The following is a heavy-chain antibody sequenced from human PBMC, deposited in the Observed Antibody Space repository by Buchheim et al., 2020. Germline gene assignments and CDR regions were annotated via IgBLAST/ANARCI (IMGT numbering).Heavy chain of an antibody. CDR1: GYSFTSYW. V-gene: IGHV5-10-1*03. CDR2: IDPSDSYT. J-gene: IGHJ6*02. CDR3: ASRSGWDVNYYYYGMDV. Sequence: EVQLVQSGAEVKKPGESLRISCKGSGYSFTSYWISWVRQMPGKGLEWMGRIDPSDSYTNYSTSFQGHVTISADKSISTAYLQWSSLKASDTAMYYCASRSGWDVNYYYYGMDVWGQGTT. D-gene: IGHD1-26*01.